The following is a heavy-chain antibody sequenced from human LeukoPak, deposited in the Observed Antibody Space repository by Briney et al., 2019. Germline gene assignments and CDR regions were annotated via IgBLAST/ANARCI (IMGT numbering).Heavy chain of an antibody. Sequence: GGSLRLSCAASGFTFSSDWMHWVRQAPGKGLVWVSRINSDRSSTSYADSVKGRFTISRDNAKNTLYLEMNSLRAEDTAVYYCARVATTMVRNALDSWGQGTLVTVSS. CDR2: INSDRSST. CDR3: ARVATTMVRNALDS. CDR1: GFTFSSDW. J-gene: IGHJ5*01. D-gene: IGHD3-10*01. V-gene: IGHV3-74*01.